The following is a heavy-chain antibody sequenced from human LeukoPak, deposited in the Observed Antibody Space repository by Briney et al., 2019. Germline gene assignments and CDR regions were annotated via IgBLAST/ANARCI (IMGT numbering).Heavy chain of an antibody. CDR3: ARVLYGYSPPFDY. CDR1: GYTFTSNY. Sequence: ASVKVSCKASGYTFTSNYIHWVRQAPGQGLEWMGMIYPRDGSTSYAQKFQGRVTVTRDTSTSTVHMELSGLRSEDTAVYYCARVLYGYSPPFDYWGQGTLVTVSS. J-gene: IGHJ4*02. CDR2: IYPRDGST. D-gene: IGHD3-22*01. V-gene: IGHV1-46*01.